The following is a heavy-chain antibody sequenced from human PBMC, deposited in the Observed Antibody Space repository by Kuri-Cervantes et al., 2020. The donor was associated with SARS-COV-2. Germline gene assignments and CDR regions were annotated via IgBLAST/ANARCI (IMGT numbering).Heavy chain of an antibody. CDR3: AKDLCGGDCPPLDY. D-gene: IGHD2-21*01. Sequence: GGSLRLSCAASGFTVNSNYMSWVRQAPGKGLEWVSVIYSSGSTNYADSVKGRFTISRDNSKNKLYLQMNSLRAEDTAVYYCAKDLCGGDCPPLDYWGQGTLVTVSS. CDR1: GFTVNSNY. J-gene: IGHJ4*02. V-gene: IGHV3-53*05. CDR2: IYSSGST.